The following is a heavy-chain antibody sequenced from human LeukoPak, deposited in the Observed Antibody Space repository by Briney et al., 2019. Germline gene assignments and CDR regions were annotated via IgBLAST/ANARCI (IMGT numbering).Heavy chain of an antibody. CDR2: ISSSSTYI. CDR1: GFTFSSYG. D-gene: IGHD1-1*01. J-gene: IGHJ4*02. V-gene: IGHV3-21*04. CDR3: ARESLNYYFDY. Sequence: GGSLRLSCAASGFTFSSYGMNWVRQAPGKGLEWVSSISSSSTYIYHADSVRGRFTISRDNAKNSLYLQMNSLRAEDTAVYYCARESLNYYFDYWGQGTLVTVSS.